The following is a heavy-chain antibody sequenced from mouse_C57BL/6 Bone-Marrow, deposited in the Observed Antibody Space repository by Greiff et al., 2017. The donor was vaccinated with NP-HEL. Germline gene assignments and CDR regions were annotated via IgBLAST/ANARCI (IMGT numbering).Heavy chain of an antibody. CDR3: ARSNYDYDGYYFDY. Sequence: QVQLKQPGAELVRPGTSVKLSCKASGYTFTSYWMHWVKQRPGQGLEWIGVIDPSDSYTNYNQKFKGKATLTVDTSSSTAYMQLSSLTSEDSAVYYCARSNYDYDGYYFDYWGQGTTLTVSS. CDR1: GYTFTSYW. V-gene: IGHV1-59*01. CDR2: IDPSDSYT. J-gene: IGHJ2*01. D-gene: IGHD2-4*01.